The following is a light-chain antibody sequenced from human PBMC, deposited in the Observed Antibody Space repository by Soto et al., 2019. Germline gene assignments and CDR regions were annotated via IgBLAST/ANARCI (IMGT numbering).Light chain of an antibody. V-gene: IGKV1-39*01. CDR3: EPAYRTPLT. J-gene: IGKJ4*02. CDR2: AAS. CDR1: QYIGRY. Sequence: DIQMTQSPSSLSESVGDRVTITCRAGQYIGRYLNWYQQKPGKAPKLLIYAASSLHSGVPSRFSGSGSGTDFTLTISSVQPEDFATYSSEPAYRTPLTFGGGTRVEIX.